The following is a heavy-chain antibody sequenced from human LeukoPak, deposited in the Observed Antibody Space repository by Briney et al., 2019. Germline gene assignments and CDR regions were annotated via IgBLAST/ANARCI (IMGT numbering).Heavy chain of an antibody. D-gene: IGHD1-1*01. Sequence: ASVKVSCKASGYTFTGYYMHWVRQAPGQGLEWMGWINPNSGGTNYAQKFQGWVTITRDTSISTAYMELSRLRSDDTAVYYCARTAGTRYYYGMDVWGQGTTVTVSS. V-gene: IGHV1-2*04. CDR2: INPNSGGT. CDR1: GYTFTGYY. CDR3: ARTAGTRYYYGMDV. J-gene: IGHJ6*02.